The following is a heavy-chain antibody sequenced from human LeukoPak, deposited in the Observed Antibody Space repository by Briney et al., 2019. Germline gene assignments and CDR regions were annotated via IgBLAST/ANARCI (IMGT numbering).Heavy chain of an antibody. CDR2: TYYRSKWYN. CDR3: ARSISGLGD. D-gene: IGHD3-16*01. CDR1: GTSVPSTSAA. Sequence: SQTLSLTCAISGTSVPSTSAAWNWISRSPPRGLDGLGRTYYRSKWYNDYAVSVKGRITISADTSKNQFSLQLNSVTPEDTAVYYCARSISGLGDWGQGTLVTVSS. V-gene: IGHV6-1*01. J-gene: IGHJ4*02.